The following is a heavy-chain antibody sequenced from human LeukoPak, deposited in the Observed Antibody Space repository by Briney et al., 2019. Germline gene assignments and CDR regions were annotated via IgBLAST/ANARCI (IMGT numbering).Heavy chain of an antibody. V-gene: IGHV1-18*01. CDR2: ISAYNGNT. D-gene: IGHD3-16*02. CDR3: ARASLWGRLSTNYYYYMDV. J-gene: IGHJ6*03. Sequence: ASVKVSCKASGYTFTSYGISWVRQAPGQGLEWMGWISAYNGNTNYAQRLQGRVTMTTDTSTSTAYMELRSLRSDDTAVYYCARASLWGRLSTNYYYYMDVWGKGTTVTVSS. CDR1: GYTFTSYG.